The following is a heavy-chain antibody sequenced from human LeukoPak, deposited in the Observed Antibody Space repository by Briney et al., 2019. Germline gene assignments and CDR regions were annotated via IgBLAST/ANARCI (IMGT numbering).Heavy chain of an antibody. J-gene: IGHJ6*02. Sequence: SETLSLTCTVSGGSISSYYWSWIRQPPGKGLEWIGYIYYSGSTNYNPSLKSRVTISVDTSKNQFSLKLSSVTAADTAVYYCARDASSGYMYYYYGMDVWGQGTTVTVSS. CDR1: GGSISSYY. V-gene: IGHV4-59*01. D-gene: IGHD3-22*01. CDR3: ARDASSGYMYYYYGMDV. CDR2: IYYSGST.